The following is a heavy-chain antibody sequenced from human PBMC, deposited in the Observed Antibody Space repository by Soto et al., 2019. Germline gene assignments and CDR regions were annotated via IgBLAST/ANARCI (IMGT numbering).Heavy chain of an antibody. V-gene: IGHV6-1*01. CDR2: TYYRSKWYN. Sequence: SQTLSLTCAISGDSVSSNSAAWTWIRQSPSRGLEWLGRTYYRSKWYNDYSVSVKSRITFSPDTIKNQFSLQLNSVTPEDTAVYYCARAVAARIDNWGHGTLVIVSS. CDR3: ARAVAARIDN. CDR1: GDSVSSNSAA. D-gene: IGHD6-19*01. J-gene: IGHJ4*01.